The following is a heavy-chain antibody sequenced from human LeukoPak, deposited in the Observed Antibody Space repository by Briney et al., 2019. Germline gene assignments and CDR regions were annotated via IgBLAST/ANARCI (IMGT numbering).Heavy chain of an antibody. Sequence: SETLSLTCAVSGGSISSSNWRSWVRQPPGKGLEWIGEIYHTGNTNYNPSLKSRVTISVDKSKNQFSLKLSSVTAADTAVYYCARVTSGWYGWFDPWGQGTLVTVSS. CDR2: IYHTGNT. V-gene: IGHV4-4*02. CDR1: GGSISSSNW. CDR3: ARVTSGWYGWFDP. D-gene: IGHD6-19*01. J-gene: IGHJ5*02.